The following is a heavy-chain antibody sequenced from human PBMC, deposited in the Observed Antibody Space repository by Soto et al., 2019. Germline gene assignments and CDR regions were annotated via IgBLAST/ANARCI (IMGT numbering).Heavy chain of an antibody. J-gene: IGHJ6*02. CDR2: INTAGSTK. CDR1: GFTFSNFE. V-gene: IGHV3-48*03. D-gene: IGHD3-9*01. Sequence: GGSLRLSCAASGFTFSNFEMHWVRQAPGKGLEWVSYINTAGSTKYYAESVKGRFAISRDNARNSLFLQMNSLRAEDTAVYYCARAECSSPDCLTAYYSYGLDVWGQGSTVTVSS. CDR3: ARAECSSPDCLTAYYSYGLDV.